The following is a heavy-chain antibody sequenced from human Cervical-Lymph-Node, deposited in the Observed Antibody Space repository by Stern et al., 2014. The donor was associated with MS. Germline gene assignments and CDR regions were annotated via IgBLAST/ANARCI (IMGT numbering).Heavy chain of an antibody. V-gene: IGHV3-21*01. Sequence: EVQLVESGGGLVKPGGSLRLSCAASGFTFSSYSMNWVRQAPGKGLEWVSSISSSSGYIYYADAVKGRFTISRDNAKNSLHLQMNSLSVEDTAVYYCGRGRDCSSASCYGVSDRWGQGTLVTVSS. CDR3: GRGRDCSSASCYGVSDR. D-gene: IGHD2-2*01. CDR2: ISSSSGYI. CDR1: GFTFSSYS. J-gene: IGHJ5*02.